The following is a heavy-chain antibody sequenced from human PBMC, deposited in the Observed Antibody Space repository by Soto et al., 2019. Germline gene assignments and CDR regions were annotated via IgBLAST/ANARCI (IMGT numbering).Heavy chain of an antibody. D-gene: IGHD6-19*01. V-gene: IGHV1-2*04. CDR2: INPNSGGT. J-gene: IGHJ6*02. CDR3: ARDRGYSSGWYVRSYYYGMDV. CDR1: GYTFTGYY. Sequence: ASVKVSCKASGYTFTGYYMHWVRQAPGQGLEWMGWINPNSGGTNYAQKFQGWVTMTRDTSISTAYMELSRLRSDDTAVYYCARDRGYSSGWYVRSYYYGMDVWGQGTTVTVSS.